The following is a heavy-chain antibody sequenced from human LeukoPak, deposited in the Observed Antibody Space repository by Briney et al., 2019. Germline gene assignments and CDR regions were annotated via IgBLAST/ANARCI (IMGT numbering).Heavy chain of an antibody. CDR1: GFTFRDAA. J-gene: IGHJ4*02. CDR3: AKVVGTGTTPTDY. Sequence: AGGSLRLSCAASGFTFRDAAMTWVRQAPGKGLEWVSLISYNGANSYYADSVKGRFTISRDNSRNTLSLQMNSLRVEDTALYYCAKVVGTGTTPTDYWGQGTLVTVSS. D-gene: IGHD1-1*01. V-gene: IGHV3-23*01. CDR2: ISYNGANS.